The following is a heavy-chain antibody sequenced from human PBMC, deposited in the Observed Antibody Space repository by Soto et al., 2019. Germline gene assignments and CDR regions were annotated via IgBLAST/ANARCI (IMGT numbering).Heavy chain of an antibody. J-gene: IGHJ6*02. Sequence: PSETLSLTCTVSGGSISSYYWSWIRQPPGKGLEWIGYIYYSGSTNYNPSLKSRVTISVDTSKNQFSLKLSSVTAADTAVYYCATDYVDTAMVTTPRDYYYYGMDVWGQGTTVTVSS. V-gene: IGHV4-59*01. CDR1: GGSISSYY. D-gene: IGHD5-18*01. CDR3: ATDYVDTAMVTTPRDYYYYGMDV. CDR2: IYYSGST.